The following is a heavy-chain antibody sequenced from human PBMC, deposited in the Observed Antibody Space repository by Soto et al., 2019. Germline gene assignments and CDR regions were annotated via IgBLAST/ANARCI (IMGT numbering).Heavy chain of an antibody. Sequence: SETLSLTCTVSGGSVSSGSYYWSWIRQPPGKGLEWIGYIYYSGSTNYNPSLKSRVTISVDTSKNQFSLKLSSVTAADTAAYYCAREGGSYNWNYGVNYYGMDVWGQGTTVTVSS. D-gene: IGHD1-7*01. CDR2: IYYSGST. V-gene: IGHV4-61*01. J-gene: IGHJ6*02. CDR3: AREGGSYNWNYGVNYYGMDV. CDR1: GGSVSSGSYY.